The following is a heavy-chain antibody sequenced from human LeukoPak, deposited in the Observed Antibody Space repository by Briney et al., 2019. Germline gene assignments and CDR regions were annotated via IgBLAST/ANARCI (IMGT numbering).Heavy chain of an antibody. CDR2: ISSSGSTI. CDR3: ARDPERGYGQIGAHDAFDI. D-gene: IGHD1-14*01. V-gene: IGHV3-11*01. Sequence: GGSLRLSCAASGFTFSDYYMSWIRQAPGKGLEWVSYISSSGSTIYYADSAKGRFTISRDNAKNSLYLQMNSLRAEDTAVYYCARDPERGYGQIGAHDAFDIWGQGTMVTVSS. CDR1: GFTFSDYY. J-gene: IGHJ3*02.